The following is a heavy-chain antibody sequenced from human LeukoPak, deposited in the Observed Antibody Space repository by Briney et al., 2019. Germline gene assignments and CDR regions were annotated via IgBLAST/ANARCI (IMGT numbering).Heavy chain of an antibody. Sequence: SGGSLRLSCAASGFTFDDYAMHWVRQAPGKGLEWVSGISWNSGSIGYADSVKGRFTISRDNAKNSLYLQMNSLRAEDTAVYYCARPPPMVRGVPGGPGAFDIWGQGTMVTVSS. CDR1: GFTFDDYA. CDR3: ARPPPMVRGVPGGPGAFDI. V-gene: IGHV3-9*01. J-gene: IGHJ3*02. CDR2: ISWNSGSI. D-gene: IGHD3-10*01.